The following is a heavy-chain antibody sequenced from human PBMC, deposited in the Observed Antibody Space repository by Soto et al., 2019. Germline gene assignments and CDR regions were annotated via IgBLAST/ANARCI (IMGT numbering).Heavy chain of an antibody. D-gene: IGHD2-2*01. J-gene: IGHJ5*02. V-gene: IGHV1-69*13. CDR3: ARDLSTRPRDWFDP. CDR1: GGTFSSYA. CDR2: IIPIFGTA. Sequence: GASVKVSCKASGGTFSSYAISWVRQAPGQGLEWMGGIIPIFGTANYAQKFQGRVTITAEESKSTAYMELSSLRSEDTAVYYCARDLSTRPRDWFDPWGQGTLVTVSS.